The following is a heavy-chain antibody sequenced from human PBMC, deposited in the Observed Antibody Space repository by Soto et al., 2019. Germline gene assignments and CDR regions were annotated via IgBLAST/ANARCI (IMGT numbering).Heavy chain of an antibody. CDR2: ISYDGSNK. CDR3: AKDQEQYAFLLDY. J-gene: IGHJ4*02. CDR1: GFTFSSYG. D-gene: IGHD6-19*01. Sequence: QVQLVESGGGVVQPGRSLRLSCAASGFTFSSYGMHWVRQAPGKGLEWVAVISYDGSNKYYADSVKGRFTISRDNSKNTLYLQMNSPRAEDTAVYYCAKDQEQYAFLLDYWGQGTLVTVSS. V-gene: IGHV3-30*18.